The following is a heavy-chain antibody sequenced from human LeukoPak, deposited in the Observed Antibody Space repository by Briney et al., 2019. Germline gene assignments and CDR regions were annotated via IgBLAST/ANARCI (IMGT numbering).Heavy chain of an antibody. Sequence: PGGSLRLSCAASRFRFDDFGKSWVRQAPGKGLEWVSGMNSNGDITGYADSVKGRFTISRDNAKNSLYLQMDILRAEDTALYYCTRKGLGGELGGFDHWGQGTLVTVSS. J-gene: IGHJ4*02. D-gene: IGHD1-26*01. V-gene: IGHV3-20*04. CDR2: MNSNGDIT. CDR1: RFRFDDFG. CDR3: TRKGLGGELGGFDH.